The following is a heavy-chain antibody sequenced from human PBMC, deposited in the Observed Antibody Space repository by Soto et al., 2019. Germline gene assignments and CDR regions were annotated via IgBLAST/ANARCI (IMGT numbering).Heavy chain of an antibody. CDR1: GDSVSSNSAA. J-gene: IGHJ6*02. Sequence: QVQLQQSGPGLVKPSQTLSLTCAISGDSVSSNSAAWNWIRQSPSRGLEWLGRTYYRSKWYNDYAVSVKSRITINPDTSKNQFSLQLNSVTPEDTAVYYCARDRLKMRSSLTNYYYYGMDVWGQGTTVTVSS. V-gene: IGHV6-1*01. D-gene: IGHD6-6*01. CDR2: TYYRSKWYN. CDR3: ARDRLKMRSSLTNYYYYGMDV.